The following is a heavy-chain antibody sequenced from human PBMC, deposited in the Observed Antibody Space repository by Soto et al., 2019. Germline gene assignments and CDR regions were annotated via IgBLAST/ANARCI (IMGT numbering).Heavy chain of an antibody. J-gene: IGHJ6*02. D-gene: IGHD1-26*01. CDR3: ASGDEGVIGWEDVYYYYGMDF. CDR2: IKHDGSEK. Sequence: GGSLRLSCAASGFTFSSYWMSWVRQAPGKGLEWVANIKHDGSEKYYVDSVKGRFTISRDNAKNSLYLQMNSLRAEDTAVYYCASGDEGVIGWEDVYYYYGMDFWGQGTTVTVSS. V-gene: IGHV3-7*03. CDR1: GFTFSSYW.